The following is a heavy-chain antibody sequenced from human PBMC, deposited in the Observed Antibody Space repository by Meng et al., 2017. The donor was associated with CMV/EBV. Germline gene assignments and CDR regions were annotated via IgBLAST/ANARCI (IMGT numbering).Heavy chain of an antibody. CDR3: AREVIVVVPVNYYYYYGMDV. Sequence: GGSLRLSCAASGFTFSSYWMSWVRQAPGKGLEWVANIKQDGSEKYYVDSVKGRFTISRDNAKNSLYLQMNGLRAEDTAVYYCAREVIVVVPVNYYYYYGMDVWGQGTTVTVSS. CDR2: IKQDGSEK. D-gene: IGHD2-2*01. V-gene: IGHV3-7*01. J-gene: IGHJ6*02. CDR1: GFTFSSYW.